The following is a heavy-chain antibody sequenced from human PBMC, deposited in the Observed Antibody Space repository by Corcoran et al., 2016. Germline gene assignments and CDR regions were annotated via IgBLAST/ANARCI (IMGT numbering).Heavy chain of an antibody. D-gene: IGHD6-19*01. V-gene: IGHV4-34*01. CDR2: INHSGST. CDR3: ASAGYSSGWYFRKWFDP. CDR1: GGSFSGYY. J-gene: IGHJ5*02. Sequence: QVQLQQWGAGLLKPSETLSLTCAVYGGSFSGYYWSWIRQPPGKGLEWIGEINHSGSTNYNPSLKSRVTISVDTSKNQFSLKLSSVTAADTAVYYCASAGYSSGWYFRKWFDPWGQGTLVTVSS.